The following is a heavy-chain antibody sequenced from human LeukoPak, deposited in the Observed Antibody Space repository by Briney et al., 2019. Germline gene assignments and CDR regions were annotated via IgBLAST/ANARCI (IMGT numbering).Heavy chain of an antibody. CDR2: IYTSGST. CDR3: ARGRIEAHLLDLESFDY. V-gene: IGHV4-61*02. D-gene: IGHD1-14*01. CDR1: GGSISSGSYY. J-gene: IGHJ4*02. Sequence: SQTLSLTCTVSGGSISSGSYYWSWIRQPAGKGLEWIGRIYTSGSTNYNPSLKSRVTISVDTSKNQFSLKLSSVTAADTAVYYCARGRIEAHLLDLESFDYWGQGTLVTVSS.